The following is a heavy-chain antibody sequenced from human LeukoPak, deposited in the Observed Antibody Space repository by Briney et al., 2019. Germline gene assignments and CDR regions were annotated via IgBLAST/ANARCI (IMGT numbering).Heavy chain of an antibody. CDR1: GYSFINYW. CDR2: IYPGDSST. J-gene: IGHJ5*02. CDR3: ARFIASGLSGPNWFDP. Sequence: GESLKIPCKGSGYSFINYWIGWVRQRPGKGLEGMGSIYPGDSSTRYSPSFQGQVTISADKSITTPYLQWRSLKAADTAMYYCARFIASGLSGPNWFDPWGQGTLVTVSS. V-gene: IGHV5-51*01.